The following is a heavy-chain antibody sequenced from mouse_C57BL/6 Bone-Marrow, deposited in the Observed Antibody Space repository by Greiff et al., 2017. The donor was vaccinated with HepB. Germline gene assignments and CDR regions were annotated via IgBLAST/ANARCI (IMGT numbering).Heavy chain of an antibody. D-gene: IGHD2-2*01. CDR3: ARGYDPAWFAY. CDR2: IDPSDSET. J-gene: IGHJ3*01. V-gene: IGHV1-52*01. Sequence: QVQLQQPEAELVRPGSSVKLSCKASGYTFTSYWMHWVKQRPIQGLEWIGNIDPSDSETHYNQKFKDKATLTVDKSSSTAYMQLSSLTSEDSAVYYCARGYDPAWFAYWGQGTLVTVSA. CDR1: GYTFTSYW.